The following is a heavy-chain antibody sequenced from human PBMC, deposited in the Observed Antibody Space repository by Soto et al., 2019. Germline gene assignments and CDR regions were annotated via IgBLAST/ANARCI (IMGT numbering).Heavy chain of an antibody. V-gene: IGHV3-23*01. CDR3: AKNRPTTMIVVAPLDY. D-gene: IGHD3-22*01. J-gene: IGHJ4*02. Sequence: GGFLRLSCAASGFTFSSYAMSWVRQAPGKGLEWVSAISGSGGSTYYADSVKGRFTISRDNSKNTLYLQMNSLRAEDTAVYYCAKNRPTTMIVVAPLDYWGQGTLVTVSS. CDR1: GFTFSSYA. CDR2: ISGSGGST.